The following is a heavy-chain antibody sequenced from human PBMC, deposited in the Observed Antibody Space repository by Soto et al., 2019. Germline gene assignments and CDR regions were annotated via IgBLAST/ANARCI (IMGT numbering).Heavy chain of an antibody. CDR1: GFTFSTYA. Sequence: EVQLVESGGGLVQPGGSLRLSCAASGFTFSTYAMHWVRQAPGKGLEYVSALTNNGGTTYYASSVKGRFTISRDNSKNTLYLQTGSLRAEDMAVYYCARAASSTWYLAYWGQGTLVTVSS. D-gene: IGHD6-13*01. V-gene: IGHV3-64*01. CDR3: ARAASSTWYLAY. J-gene: IGHJ4*02. CDR2: LTNNGGTT.